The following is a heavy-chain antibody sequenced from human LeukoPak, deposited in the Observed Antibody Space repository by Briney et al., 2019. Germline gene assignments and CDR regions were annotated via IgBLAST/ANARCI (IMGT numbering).Heavy chain of an antibody. J-gene: IGHJ5*02. Sequence: SETLSLTCTVSGGSISSGSYYWSWIRQPAGKGLEWIGRIYTSGSTNYNPSLKSRVTISVDTSKNQFSLKLSSVTAADTAVYYCARGVGYCSGGSCSRYNWFDPWGQGTLVTVSS. CDR1: GGSISSGSYY. D-gene: IGHD2-15*01. V-gene: IGHV4-61*02. CDR2: IYTSGST. CDR3: ARGVGYCSGGSCSRYNWFDP.